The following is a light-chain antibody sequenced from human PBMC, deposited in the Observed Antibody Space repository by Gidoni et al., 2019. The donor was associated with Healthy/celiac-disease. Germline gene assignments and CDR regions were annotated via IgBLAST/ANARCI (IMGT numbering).Light chain of an antibody. CDR2: AAS. V-gene: IGKV1-39*01. CDR3: QQSYSTPRYT. Sequence: DIQMTPSPSSLSASVGDRGTITCRASQSISSYLNWYQQKPGKAPKLLIYAASSLQSGVPSRFSGSRSGTDVTITISSLQPEDFATYYCQQSYSTPRYTFGQGTKLEIK. J-gene: IGKJ2*01. CDR1: QSISSY.